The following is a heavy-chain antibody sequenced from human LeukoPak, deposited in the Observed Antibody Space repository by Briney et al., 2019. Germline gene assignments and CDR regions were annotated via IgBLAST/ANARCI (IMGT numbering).Heavy chain of an antibody. V-gene: IGHV1-18*01. CDR2: ISAYNGNT. J-gene: IGHJ4*02. Sequence: ASVKVSCKASGYTFTSYGIRWVRQAPGQGLEGMGWISAYNGNTNYAQKLQGRVTMTTDTSTSTAYMELRSLRSDDTAVYYRARGRFVEMATIYYFDYWGQGTLVTVSS. D-gene: IGHD5-24*01. CDR3: ARGRFVEMATIYYFDY. CDR1: GYTFTSYG.